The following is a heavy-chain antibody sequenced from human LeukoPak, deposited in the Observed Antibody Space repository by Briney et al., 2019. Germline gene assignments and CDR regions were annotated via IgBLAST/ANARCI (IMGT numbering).Heavy chain of an antibody. CDR2: INPNSGGT. J-gene: IGHJ4*02. CDR1: GYTFTGYY. CDR3: ARVGIAVAGNPFDY. D-gene: IGHD6-19*01. Sequence: ASVKVSCKXSGYTFTGYYMHWVRQAPGQGLEWMGRINPNSGGTNYAQKFQGRATMTRDTSISTAYMELSRLRSDDTAVYYCARVGIAVAGNPFDYWGQGTLVTVSS. V-gene: IGHV1-2*06.